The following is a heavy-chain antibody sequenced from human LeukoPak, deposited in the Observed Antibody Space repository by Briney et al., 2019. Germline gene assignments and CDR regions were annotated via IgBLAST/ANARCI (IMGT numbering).Heavy chain of an antibody. Sequence: PGRSLRLSCAASGFTFDDYAMHWVRQAPGKGLEWVSGISWNSGSIGYADSVKGRFTISRDNAKNSLYLQMNSLRAKDTASYYCARTPSYCSGGRCYVSHYFDYWGQGTLATVSS. J-gene: IGHJ4*02. CDR1: GFTFDDYA. D-gene: IGHD2-15*01. CDR3: ARTPSYCSGGRCYVSHYFDY. CDR2: ISWNSGSI. V-gene: IGHV3-9*01.